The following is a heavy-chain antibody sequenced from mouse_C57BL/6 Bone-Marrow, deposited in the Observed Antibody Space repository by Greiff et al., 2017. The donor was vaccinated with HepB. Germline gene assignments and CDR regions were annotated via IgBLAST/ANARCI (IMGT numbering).Heavy chain of an antibody. V-gene: IGHV5-4*03. Sequence: EVKLMESGGGLVKPGGSLKLSCAASGFTFSSYAMSWVRQTPEKRLEWVATISDGGSYTYYPDNVKGRFTISRDNAKNNLYLQMSHLKSEDTAMYYCARAPYCDGSSPDWCFDVWGTGTTVTVTA. D-gene: IGHD1-1*01. CDR3: ARAPYCDGSSPDWCFDV. CDR2: ISDGGSYT. CDR1: GFTFSSYA. J-gene: IGHJ1*03.